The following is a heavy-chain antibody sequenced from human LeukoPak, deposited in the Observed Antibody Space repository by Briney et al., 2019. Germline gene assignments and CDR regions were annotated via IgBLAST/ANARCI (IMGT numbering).Heavy chain of an antibody. CDR2: ISESGNIM. Sequence: PGGSLRLFCAASGFIFSDFYMNWIRQAPGKGLEGVSFISESGNIMYYADSVKGRFTISRDNARNSLYLQLNSLRDEDTAVYYCARSKFRYCPGGIWGQGTLVTVSS. J-gene: IGHJ4*02. V-gene: IGHV3-11*04. D-gene: IGHD2-8*02. CDR1: GFIFSDFY. CDR3: ARSKFRYCPGGI.